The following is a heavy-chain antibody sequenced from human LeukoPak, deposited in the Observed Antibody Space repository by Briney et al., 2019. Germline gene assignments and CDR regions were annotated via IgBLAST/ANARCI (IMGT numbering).Heavy chain of an antibody. CDR3: ARLDCSGDGCYNH. CDR1: GDSVTSYY. Sequence: SETLSLTCSVSGDSVTSYYWSWIRQPPGEGLEWIGYVSYDGTTNYTPSLRSRVIMAVDTAKNNISLRLTSVTAADTAVYYCARLDCSGDGCYNHGGWGTLVTVSS. D-gene: IGHD2-15*01. V-gene: IGHV4-59*08. J-gene: IGHJ4*02. CDR2: VSYDGTT.